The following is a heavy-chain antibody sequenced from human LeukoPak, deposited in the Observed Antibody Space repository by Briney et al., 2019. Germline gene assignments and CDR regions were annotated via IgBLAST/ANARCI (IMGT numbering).Heavy chain of an antibody. J-gene: IGHJ4*02. V-gene: IGHV3-72*01. CDR3: ARDNIGSYDY. Sequence: PGGSLRLSCVVSGFTFSDYYMDWVRQTPGKVLEWIGRTKAKVDNNVTEYAASGKGRFTISRDESKSSLYLQMNSLKTEDTAVYYCARDNIGSYDYWGQGTRVTVSS. CDR1: GFTFSDYY. CDR2: TKAKVDNNVT. D-gene: IGHD3-10*01.